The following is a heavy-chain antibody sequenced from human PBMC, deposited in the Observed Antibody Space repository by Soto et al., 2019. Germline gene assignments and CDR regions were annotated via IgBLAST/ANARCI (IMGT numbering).Heavy chain of an antibody. Sequence: ASVKVSCKASGYTFTSYYMHWVRQAPGQGLEWMGIINPSGGSTSYAQKFQGRVTMTRDTSTSTVYMELSSLRSEDTAVYYCARGFSYVGSSGTSFDYWGQGLLVSVFS. CDR2: INPSGGST. J-gene: IGHJ4*02. D-gene: IGHD6-19*01. V-gene: IGHV1-46*03. CDR3: ARGFSYVGSSGTSFDY. CDR1: GYTFTSYY.